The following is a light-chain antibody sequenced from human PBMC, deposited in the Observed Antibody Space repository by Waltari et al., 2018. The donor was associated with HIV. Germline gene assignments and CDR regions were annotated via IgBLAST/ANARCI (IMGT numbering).Light chain of an antibody. Sequence: SFVLTQPPSMSVAPGKAARITCGGDKIGDKGVHWYQQKPGQAPVVVIHHDTDRPSGIPERFSGSTSGNTATLTINRVEAGDEADYYCQVWDSSSDHPGVVFGGGTKLTVL. V-gene: IGLV3-21*01. CDR2: HDT. CDR3: QVWDSSSDHPGVV. CDR1: KIGDKG. J-gene: IGLJ3*02.